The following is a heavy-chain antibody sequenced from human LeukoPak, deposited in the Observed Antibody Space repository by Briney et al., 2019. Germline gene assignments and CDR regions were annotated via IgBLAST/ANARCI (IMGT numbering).Heavy chain of an antibody. CDR1: GFTFSSYW. Sequence: GRSLRLSCAAAGFTFSSYWMSWVRQAPGKGPEWVANIKQDGSEKYYVDSVKGRFTISRDNAKNSLYLQMNSLRAEDTAVYYCARESSSSWYSFDYWGQGTLVTVSS. D-gene: IGHD6-13*01. CDR3: ARESSSSWYSFDY. V-gene: IGHV3-7*01. J-gene: IGHJ4*02. CDR2: IKQDGSEK.